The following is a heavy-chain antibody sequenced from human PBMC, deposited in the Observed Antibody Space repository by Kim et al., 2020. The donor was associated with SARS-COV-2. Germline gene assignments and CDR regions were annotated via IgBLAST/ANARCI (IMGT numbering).Heavy chain of an antibody. CDR3: AREMDSNAFDI. CDR1: GYTFTSYY. CDR2: INPSGGST. J-gene: IGHJ3*02. V-gene: IGHV1-46*01. D-gene: IGHD2-2*03. Sequence: ASVKVSYKASGYTFTSYYMHWVRQAPGQGLEWMGIINPSGGSTSYAQKFQGRVTMTRNTSTSTVYMELSSLRSEDTAVYYCAREMDSNAFDIWGQGTMVTVSS.